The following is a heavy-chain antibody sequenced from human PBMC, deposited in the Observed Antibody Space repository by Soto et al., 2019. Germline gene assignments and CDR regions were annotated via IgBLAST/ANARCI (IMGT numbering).Heavy chain of an antibody. CDR3: VRGTPTPGLDI. D-gene: IGHD1-1*01. Sequence: GGSLSVSYAASGCNFSSYAMSWVRQAPGRGLEWVSTISGGGSKKYYVDSVKGRFTISRDNAKNSLYLQMNSLRAEDTAVYYCVRGTPTPGLDIWGRGTTVTVSS. CDR2: ISGGGSKK. V-gene: IGHV3-7*01. CDR1: GCNFSSYA. J-gene: IGHJ6*02.